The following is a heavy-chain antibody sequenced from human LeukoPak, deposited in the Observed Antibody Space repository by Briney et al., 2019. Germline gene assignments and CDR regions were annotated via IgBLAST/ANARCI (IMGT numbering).Heavy chain of an antibody. J-gene: IGHJ5*02. Sequence: SETLSLTCTVSGASISLSNYYWGWIRQPPGKGLEWIGSIYYSGRTYFNPSLKSRVTISVDTSKNQFSLKLSSVTAADTSVYYCARHRISNYVGFNYFDPWGQGTLVTVSS. D-gene: IGHD1-20*01. CDR1: GASISLSNYY. CDR2: IYYSGRT. CDR3: ARHRISNYVGFNYFDP. V-gene: IGHV4-39*01.